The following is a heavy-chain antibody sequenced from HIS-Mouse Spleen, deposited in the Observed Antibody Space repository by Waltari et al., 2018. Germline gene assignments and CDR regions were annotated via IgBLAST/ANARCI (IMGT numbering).Heavy chain of an antibody. CDR1: GGSISSYY. CDR2: IYYSGST. CDR3: ARGIGSSWYYYYYGMDV. Sequence: QVQLQESGPGLVKPSETLSLTCTVSGGSISSYYWSWIRQPPGKGLEWIGYIYYSGSTNYNPSLKSRVTISVDTSKNQFSLKLSSVTAADTAVYYCARGIGSSWYYYYYGMDVWGQGTTVTVSS. D-gene: IGHD6-13*01. V-gene: IGHV4-59*01. J-gene: IGHJ6*02.